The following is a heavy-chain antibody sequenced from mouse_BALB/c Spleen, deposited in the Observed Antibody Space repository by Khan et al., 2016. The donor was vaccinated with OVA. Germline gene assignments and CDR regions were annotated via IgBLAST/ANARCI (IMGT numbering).Heavy chain of an antibody. CDR3: ATSYYYGYYFDY. CDR1: GFTFSSYG. Sequence: EVQLVESGGGLVQPGGSRKLSCAASGFTFSSYGMHWVRQAPEKGLEWVAYISGDSSTIYYTDTVKGRFTISRDNPKNTLSLQMTGLMSEDTAMYYCATSYYYGYYFDYWGPGTTLTVSS. V-gene: IGHV5-17*02. J-gene: IGHJ2*01. CDR2: ISGDSSTI. D-gene: IGHD1-1*01.